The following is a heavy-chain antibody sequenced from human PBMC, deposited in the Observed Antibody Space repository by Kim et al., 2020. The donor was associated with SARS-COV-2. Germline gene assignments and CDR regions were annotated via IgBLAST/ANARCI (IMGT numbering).Heavy chain of an antibody. CDR3: GGSPGTYYYYGMDV. V-gene: IGHV1-69*13. J-gene: IGHJ6*02. Sequence: SVKVSCKASGGTFSSYAISWVRQAPGQGLEWMGGIIPIFGTANYAQKFQGRVTITADESTSTAYMELSSLRSEDTAVYYCGGSPGTYYYYGMDVWGQGTTVTVSS. D-gene: IGHD1-26*01. CDR2: IIPIFGTA. CDR1: GGTFSSYA.